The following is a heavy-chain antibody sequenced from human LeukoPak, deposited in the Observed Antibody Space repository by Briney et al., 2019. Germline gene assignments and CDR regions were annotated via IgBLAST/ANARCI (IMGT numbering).Heavy chain of an antibody. CDR1: NSSISTYY. D-gene: IGHD3-10*01. CDR2: VDSRGNS. J-gene: IGHJ4*02. Sequence: SETLSLTCAVSNSSISTYYWTWIRQAPGNGLEWIGYVDSRGNSNYNPSLKSRVTISLDSSRKQFSLGVTSVTAADTAVYYCAAGAPKFLHLIYWGQGTLVTVSS. V-gene: IGHV4-59*01. CDR3: AAGAPKFLHLIY.